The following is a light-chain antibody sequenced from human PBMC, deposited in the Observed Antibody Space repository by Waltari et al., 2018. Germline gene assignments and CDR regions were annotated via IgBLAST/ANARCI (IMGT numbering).Light chain of an antibody. CDR3: QKLNSYPPTT. J-gene: IGKJ5*01. CDR1: QGISSY. Sequence: DIQMTQSPSALSASVGDRVTTTCRASQGISSYLAWYQQKPGRAPKLLIYSASTLQSGVPSRFSGSGSGTEFTLTISSLQPEDFATYYCQKLNSYPPTTFGQGTRLEIK. CDR2: SAS. V-gene: IGKV1-9*01.